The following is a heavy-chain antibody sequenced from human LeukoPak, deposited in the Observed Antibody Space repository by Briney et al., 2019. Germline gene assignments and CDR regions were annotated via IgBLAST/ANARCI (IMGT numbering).Heavy chain of an antibody. V-gene: IGHV3-30*04. Sequence: GGSLRLSCEASGFTFSTYAMHWARQAPGKGLECVAVISIDGSDKHHADSVKGRFTISRDNSKNTLYLQMNSLRAEDTAVYFCARDVKSSAEYYFDYWGQGTLVTVSS. CDR2: ISIDGSDK. CDR1: GFTFSTYA. D-gene: IGHD6-13*01. J-gene: IGHJ4*02. CDR3: ARDVKSSAEYYFDY.